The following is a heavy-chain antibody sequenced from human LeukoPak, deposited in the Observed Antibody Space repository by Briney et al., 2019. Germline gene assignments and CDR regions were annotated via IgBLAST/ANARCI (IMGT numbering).Heavy chain of an antibody. CDR1: GFTFSDHY. CDR3: SRDATGDH. CDR2: SRNRAKSYTT. Sequence: GGSLRLSCAVSGFTFSDHYMDWVRQAPGKGLEWVGRSRNRAKSYTTDYAASVKGRFTISRDDPKSTLYLQMNSLETEDTAVHYCSRDATGDHWGQGTLVSVSS. V-gene: IGHV3-72*01. J-gene: IGHJ4*02.